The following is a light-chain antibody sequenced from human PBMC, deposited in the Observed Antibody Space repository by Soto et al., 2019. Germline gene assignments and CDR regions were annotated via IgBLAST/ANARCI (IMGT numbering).Light chain of an antibody. CDR1: ALPKQY. CDR2: KDS. Sequence: SYELTQPPSVSVSPGRTARITCSGDALPKQYAYWYQQKPGQAPVLVIYKDSGRPSGIPERFSGSSSGTTVTLTISGVQAEDEADYYCQSADSSGGFRGVFGAGTKVTVL. J-gene: IGLJ1*01. CDR3: QSADSSGGFRGV. V-gene: IGLV3-25*02.